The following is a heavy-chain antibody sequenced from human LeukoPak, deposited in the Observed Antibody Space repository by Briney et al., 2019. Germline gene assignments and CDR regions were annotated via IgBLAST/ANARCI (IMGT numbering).Heavy chain of an antibody. D-gene: IGHD3-16*02. J-gene: IGHJ4*02. CDR2: IIPIFGTA. CDR1: GGTFSSYA. V-gene: IGHV1-69*06. Sequence: ASVKVSCKASGGTFSSYAISWVRQAPRQGLEWMRGIIPIFGTANYAQKLQGRVTITADKSTSTAYMELSSLRSEDTAVYYCAMGDYVWGSYRRHFDYWGQGTLVTVSS. CDR3: AMGDYVWGSYRRHFDY.